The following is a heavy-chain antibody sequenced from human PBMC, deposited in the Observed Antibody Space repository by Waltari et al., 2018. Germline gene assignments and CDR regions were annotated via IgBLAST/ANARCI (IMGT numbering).Heavy chain of an antibody. J-gene: IGHJ4*02. CDR2: IYSKGNT. CDR3: VRGSGDTVAGLFDF. CDR1: GIYVSNTY. V-gene: IGHV3-53*01. Sequence: EVLLVESGGGLIQPGGSLRLSCAASGIYVSNTYINWVRQAPGKGLQWVSVIYSKGNTYYEESLKGRFTISRDTSKNTVYLQMNTLRADDTAVYYCVRGSGDTVAGLFDFWGQGTLVTVSS. D-gene: IGHD6-19*01.